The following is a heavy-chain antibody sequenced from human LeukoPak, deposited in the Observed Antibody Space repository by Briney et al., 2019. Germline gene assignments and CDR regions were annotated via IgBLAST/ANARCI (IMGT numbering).Heavy chain of an antibody. CDR1: GFIFRNYG. D-gene: IGHD3-22*01. Sequence: NPGGSLRLSCAASGFIFRNYGMHWVRQAPGKGLQWTAFIRHDGSNEYYADSVKGRFTISRDNSKNTLYLQMNSLRAEDTAVYYCANAYDSSGYYLYYFDYWGQGTLVTVSS. J-gene: IGHJ4*02. V-gene: IGHV3-30*02. CDR2: IRHDGSNE. CDR3: ANAYDSSGYYLYYFDY.